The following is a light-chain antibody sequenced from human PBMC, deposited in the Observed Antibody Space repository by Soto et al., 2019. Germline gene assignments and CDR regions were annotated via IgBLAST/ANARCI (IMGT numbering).Light chain of an antibody. V-gene: IGKV3-20*01. CDR3: QQYSRSPVT. CDR1: QSVSSNY. Sequence: EIVLTQSPGSLSLSPGERATLSCRVSQSVSSNYLAWYQQRPGQAPRLLIYGASSRATGIPDRFSGSGSGTDFTLTISTLEPEDFAVYFCQQYSRSPVTFGGGTKVDIK. J-gene: IGKJ4*01. CDR2: GAS.